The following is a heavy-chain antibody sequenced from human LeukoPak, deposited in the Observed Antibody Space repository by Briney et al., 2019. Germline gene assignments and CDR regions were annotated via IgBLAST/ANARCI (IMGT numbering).Heavy chain of an antibody. CDR1: GFSFSDHY. CDR3: ARDRVGSSTSCYDY. J-gene: IGHJ4*02. V-gene: IGHV3-11*01. Sequence: PGGSLRLSCAASGFSFSDHYMSWIRQAPGKGLEWVSYMSSSDNPTYYADSVKGRFTISRDNAKNSLYLQMNNLRAEDTAVYYCARDRVGSSTSCYDYWGQGTLVTVSS. CDR2: MSSSDNPT. D-gene: IGHD2-2*01.